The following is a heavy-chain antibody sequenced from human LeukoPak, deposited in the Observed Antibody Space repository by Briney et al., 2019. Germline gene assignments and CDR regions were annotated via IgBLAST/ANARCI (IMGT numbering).Heavy chain of an antibody. CDR2: ISSSGTIT. V-gene: IGHV3-11*01. J-gene: IGHJ5*02. CDR3: ARGAGPLFDP. CDR1: GFTFNDHY. Sequence: TGGSLRLSCAASGFTFNDHYMSWIRQAPGKGLEWFSYISSSGTITHYADSVKGRFTISRDNAKNSLYLQMNSLRAEDTAVYYCARGAGPLFDPWGQGTLVTVSS.